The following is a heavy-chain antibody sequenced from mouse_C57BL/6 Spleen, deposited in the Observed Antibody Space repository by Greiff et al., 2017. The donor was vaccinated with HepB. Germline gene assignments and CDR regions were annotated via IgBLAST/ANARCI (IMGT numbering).Heavy chain of an antibody. J-gene: IGHJ2*01. D-gene: IGHD4-1*01. Sequence: QVQLKQSGPELVKPGASVKISCKASGYAFSSSWMNWVKQRPGKGLEWIGRIYPGDGDTNYNGKFKGKATLTADKSSSTAYMQLSSLTSEDSAVYFCARDGLGRGYFDYWGQGTTLTVSS. CDR1: GYAFSSSW. V-gene: IGHV1-82*01. CDR2: IYPGDGDT. CDR3: ARDGLGRGYFDY.